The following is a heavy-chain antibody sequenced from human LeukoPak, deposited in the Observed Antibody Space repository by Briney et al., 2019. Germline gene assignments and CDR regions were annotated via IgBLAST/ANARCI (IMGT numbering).Heavy chain of an antibody. CDR1: GFTFSSYA. J-gene: IGHJ6*03. Sequence: GGSLTLSCAASGFTFSSYAMSWVRQAAGKGLGWVSAISGSGGSTYYADSVKGRFTISRDNSKNTLYLQMNSLRAEDTAVYYCAKGTGSFLDYYYYYMDVWGKGTTVTVSS. D-gene: IGHD6-13*01. CDR3: AKGTGSFLDYYYYYMDV. CDR2: ISGSGGST. V-gene: IGHV3-23*01.